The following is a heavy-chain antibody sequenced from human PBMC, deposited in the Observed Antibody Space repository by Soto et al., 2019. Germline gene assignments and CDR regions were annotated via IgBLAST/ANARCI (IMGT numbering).Heavy chain of an antibody. CDR1: GYTFTGYY. V-gene: IGHV1-2*02. J-gene: IGHJ4*02. CDR3: ARDRGYSFSYYFDF. D-gene: IGHD5-18*01. Sequence: GASVKVSCKASGYTFTGYYMRWVRQAPGQGLEWMGWINPNSGGTNYAQKFQGRVTMTRDTSISTAYMELSRLRSDDTAVYYCARDRGYSFSYYFDFWGQGTLVTVSS. CDR2: INPNSGGT.